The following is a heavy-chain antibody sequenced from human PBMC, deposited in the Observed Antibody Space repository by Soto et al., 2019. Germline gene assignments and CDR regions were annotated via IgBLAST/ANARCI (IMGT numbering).Heavy chain of an antibody. Sequence: SETLSLTCTVSGDSISSSYWNWIRQAPGKGLEWIGYTDDTGSTNYNPSLKSRVTISVDKSKNQFSLKLRSVTAADTAVYYCARSTGYHYYFYYLDVWGKGTTVTVSS. D-gene: IGHD1-1*01. CDR2: TDDTGST. CDR3: ARSTGYHYYFYYLDV. V-gene: IGHV4-59*12. CDR1: GDSISSSY. J-gene: IGHJ6*03.